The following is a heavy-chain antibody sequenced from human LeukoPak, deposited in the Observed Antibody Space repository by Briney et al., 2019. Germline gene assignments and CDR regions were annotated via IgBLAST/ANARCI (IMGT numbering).Heavy chain of an antibody. Sequence: SETLSLTCTVSGGSISSHNWSWIRQPPGKGLEWVWCIYNSGSTNSNHSLNSKVPISVDTSTKQLSLKLSSMTAGDTAVYYCRLVSTWKRAFDIGGEGTMVTLPS. J-gene: IGHJ3*02. D-gene: IGHD5/OR15-5a*01. CDR3: RLVSTWKRAFDI. CDR1: GGSISSHN. CDR2: IYNSGST. V-gene: IGHV4-59*11.